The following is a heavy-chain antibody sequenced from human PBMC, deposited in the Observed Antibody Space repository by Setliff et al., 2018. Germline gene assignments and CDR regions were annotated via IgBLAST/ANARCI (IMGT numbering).Heavy chain of an antibody. J-gene: IGHJ5*02. V-gene: IGHV4-61*09. CDR1: GDSISSGSYY. CDR3: ARAGPTVTFFRVLVISWWDP. CDR2: FHTGGST. D-gene: IGHD3-3*01. Sequence: SETLSLTCTVSGDSISSGSYYWTWIRQPAGKGLEWIGHFHTGGSTNYNRSLRSRVSISVDTSRNQFSLKLSSVTAADTATYYCARAGPTVTFFRVLVISWWDPWGQGSLVTVSS.